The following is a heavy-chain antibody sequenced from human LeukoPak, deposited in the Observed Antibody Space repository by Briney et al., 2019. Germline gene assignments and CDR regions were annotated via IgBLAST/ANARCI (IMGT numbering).Heavy chain of an antibody. CDR3: AKAPVTSCRGAYCYPFDY. D-gene: IGHD2-21*01. J-gene: IGHJ4*02. V-gene: IGHV3-30*04. CDR2: ISYDGSNK. CDR1: GFTFSSYA. Sequence: GGSLRLSCAASGFTFSSYAMHWVRQAPGKGLEWVAVISYDGSNKYYADSVKGRFTISRDNSKNTLYLQMNSLRAEDAAVYYCAKAPVTSCRGAYCYPFDYWGQGTLVTVSS.